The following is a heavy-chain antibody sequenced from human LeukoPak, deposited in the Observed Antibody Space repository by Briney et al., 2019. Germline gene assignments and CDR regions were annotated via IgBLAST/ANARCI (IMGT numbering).Heavy chain of an antibody. Sequence: SQTLSLTCTVSGGSISSGGYSWSWIRQHPGKGLEWIGYIYYSGSTYYNPSLKSRVTISVDTSKNQFSLKLSSVTAADTAVYYCARDTVVVAAEEGPLPLRYWYFDLWGRGTPVTVSS. J-gene: IGHJ2*01. CDR3: ARDTVVVAAEEGPLPLRYWYFDL. V-gene: IGHV4-31*03. CDR2: IYYSGST. CDR1: GGSISSGGYS. D-gene: IGHD2-15*01.